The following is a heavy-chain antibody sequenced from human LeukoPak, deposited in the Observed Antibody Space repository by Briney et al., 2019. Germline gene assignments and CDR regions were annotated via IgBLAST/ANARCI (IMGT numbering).Heavy chain of an antibody. Sequence: GGSLRLSCVASGFSFSNYAMHWVRQAPGKGLEWVAGIWYDGSNKYYADSVKGRFTISRDNSKNTLYLQMNNLTAEDTTVHYCARTTVTGGYYYGMDVWGQGTTVTVSS. D-gene: IGHD4-17*01. CDR3: ARTTVTGGYYYGMDV. J-gene: IGHJ6*02. V-gene: IGHV3-33*01. CDR2: IWYDGSNK. CDR1: GFSFSNYA.